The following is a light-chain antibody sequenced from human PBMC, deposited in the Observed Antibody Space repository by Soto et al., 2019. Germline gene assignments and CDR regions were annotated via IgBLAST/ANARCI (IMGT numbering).Light chain of an antibody. CDR1: QDIDKD. CDR3: LQDFTYPFT. CDR2: AAS. Sequence: AIQMTQSPSSLSASVGDTVTLTCRASQDIDKDVGWYQQKPGKAPKPLIHAASSLQSGVPSRFSGTGSGTHFALTIRSLQPEDFATYYCLQDFTYPFTFGPGTKVDIK. J-gene: IGKJ3*01. V-gene: IGKV1-6*01.